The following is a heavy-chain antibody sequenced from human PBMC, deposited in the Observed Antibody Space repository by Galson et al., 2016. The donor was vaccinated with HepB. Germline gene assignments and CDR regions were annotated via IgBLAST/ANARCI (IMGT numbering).Heavy chain of an antibody. V-gene: IGHV3-7*01. Sequence: SLRLSCAASGFTFSGHWMSWVRQTPGKGLEWVANINQDRSEKYYVDSLKGRFTISRDNAKNSPYLQMNSLGAEYTAVYFCARRIVNQGRIGGWGWGMDVWGQGVTVTVSS. J-gene: IGHJ6*02. CDR2: INQDRSEK. D-gene: IGHD3-10*01. CDR1: GFTFSGHW. CDR3: ARRIVNQGRIGGWGWGMDV.